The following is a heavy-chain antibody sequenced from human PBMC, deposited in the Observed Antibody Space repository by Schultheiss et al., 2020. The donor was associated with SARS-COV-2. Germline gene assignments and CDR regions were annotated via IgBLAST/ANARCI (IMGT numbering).Heavy chain of an antibody. J-gene: IGHJ6*02. V-gene: IGHV3-33*01. CDR1: GFTFSSYG. CDR3: ARDHTYYDILTGYYYYYGMDV. Sequence: GESLKISCAASGFTFSSYGMHWVRQAPGKGLEWVAVIWYDGSNKYYADSVKGRFTISRDNAKNSLYLQMNSLRAEDTAVYYCARDHTYYDILTGYYYYYGMDVWGQGTTVTVSS. CDR2: IWYDGSNK. D-gene: IGHD3-9*01.